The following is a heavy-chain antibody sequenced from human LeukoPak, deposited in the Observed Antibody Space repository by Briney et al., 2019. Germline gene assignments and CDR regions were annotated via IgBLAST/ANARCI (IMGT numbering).Heavy chain of an antibody. Sequence: GGSLRLSCAASGFTFSSYAMHWVRQAPGKGLEWAAVISNDGTNKYYADSVKGRFTISRDNSNNMFYLQMNSLRAEDTAVYYCARDPVSTGLQINSDYWGQGTLVTVSS. CDR2: ISNDGTNK. J-gene: IGHJ4*02. CDR3: ARDPVSTGLQINSDY. V-gene: IGHV3-30-3*01. CDR1: GFTFSSYA. D-gene: IGHD3-16*01.